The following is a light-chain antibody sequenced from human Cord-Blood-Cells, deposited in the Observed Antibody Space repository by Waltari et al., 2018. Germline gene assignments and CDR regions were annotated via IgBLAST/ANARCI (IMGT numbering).Light chain of an antibody. CDR2: KAS. V-gene: IGKV1-5*03. CDR3: QQYNSYSRT. J-gene: IGKJ1*01. Sequence: HPPSTLSASVGDRVTITCRASQSISSWLAWYQQKPGKAPKLLIYKASSLESGVPSRFSGSGSGTEFTLTISSLQPDDFATYYCQQYNSYSRTFGQGTKVEIK. CDR1: QSISSW.